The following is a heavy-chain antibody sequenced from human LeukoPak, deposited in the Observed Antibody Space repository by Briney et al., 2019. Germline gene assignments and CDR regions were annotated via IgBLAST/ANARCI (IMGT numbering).Heavy chain of an antibody. CDR1: GGTFSSYA. CDR2: IIPIFGTA. J-gene: IGHJ5*02. Sequence: SVKVSCKASGGTFSSYAISWVRQAPGQGLEWMGGIIPIFGTANYAHKFQGRVTITADESTSTAYMGLSSLRSEDTAVYYCAKNPDYDILTNNWFDPWGQGTLVTVSS. D-gene: IGHD3-9*01. V-gene: IGHV1-69*13. CDR3: AKNPDYDILTNNWFDP.